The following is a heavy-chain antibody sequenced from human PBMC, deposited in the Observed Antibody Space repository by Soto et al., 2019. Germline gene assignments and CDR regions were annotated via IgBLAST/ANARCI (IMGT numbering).Heavy chain of an antibody. D-gene: IGHD3-9*01. J-gene: IGHJ6*02. CDR2: IKSKTDGGTT. Sequence: GSLRLSCAASGFTFSNAWMNWVRQAPGKGLEWVGRIKSKTDGGTTDYAAPVKGRFTISRDDSKNTLYLQMNSLKTEDTAVYYCTTDFIYSARYYDILTGYYYYYYGMDVWGQGTTVTVSS. V-gene: IGHV3-15*07. CDR3: TTDFIYSARYYDILTGYYYYYYGMDV. CDR1: GFTFSNAW.